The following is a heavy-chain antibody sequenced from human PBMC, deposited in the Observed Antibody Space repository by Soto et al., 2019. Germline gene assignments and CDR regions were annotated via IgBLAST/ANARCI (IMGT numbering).Heavy chain of an antibody. J-gene: IGHJ3*02. CDR1: GGSISRYY. CDR3: AREAYYDFWSGYYDAFDI. Sequence: SETLSLTCTVSGGSISRYYWSWIRQPPGKGLERIRNIYYSGSTNYYPSHKSRVTISVDRSKHQFSLKLSSVTAADTAVYYCAREAYYDFWSGYYDAFDIWGRGTMVTVSS. V-gene: IGHV4-59*01. CDR2: IYYSGST. D-gene: IGHD3-3*01.